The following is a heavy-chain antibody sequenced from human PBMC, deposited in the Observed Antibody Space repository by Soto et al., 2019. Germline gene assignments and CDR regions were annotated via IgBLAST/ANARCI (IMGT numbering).Heavy chain of an antibody. J-gene: IGHJ4*02. CDR2: IHHSGST. CDR1: GGSISSYY. D-gene: IGHD6-19*01. Sequence: SETLSLTCTVSGGSISSYYWSWIRQPPGKGLEWIGEIHHSGSTNKNPSLKSRVTMSVDKSKNQFSLNLNSVTAADTAVYYCARSFGWYAIDQWGQGTLVTVSS. V-gene: IGHV4-59*12. CDR3: ARSFGWYAIDQ.